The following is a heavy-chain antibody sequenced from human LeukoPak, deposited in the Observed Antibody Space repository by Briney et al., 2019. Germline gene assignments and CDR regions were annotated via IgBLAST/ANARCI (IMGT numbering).Heavy chain of an antibody. V-gene: IGHV4-59*11. CDR3: ATIKRGNIFGYFDF. Sequence: SETLSLTCAVSGASLNTHYWSWIRQPPGKGLEWIGYMLDTVTTKDNPSLKSRFTLSADTSKNHFSLRLTSVTAADTAVYYCATIKRGNIFGYFDFWGQGIPLTVSS. J-gene: IGHJ4*02. CDR1: GASLNTHY. D-gene: IGHD5-18*01. CDR2: MLDTVTT.